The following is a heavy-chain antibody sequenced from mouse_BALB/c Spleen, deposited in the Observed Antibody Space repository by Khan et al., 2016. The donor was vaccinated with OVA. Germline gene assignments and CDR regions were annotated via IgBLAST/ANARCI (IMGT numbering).Heavy chain of an antibody. V-gene: IGHV1S135*01. Sequence: VQLKQSGPELMRPGSSVNISCKASGYSFTSYYIHWVKQSHGKSLEWIGYIDPFNGGTDYNQKFKGKATLTVDKSSNTAYMHLSSLTSEDSAGYYCARGTFDYWGQGTLVTVS. CDR3: ARGTFDY. CDR1: GYSFTSYY. CDR2: IDPFNGGT. J-gene: IGHJ3*01. D-gene: IGHD3-3*01.